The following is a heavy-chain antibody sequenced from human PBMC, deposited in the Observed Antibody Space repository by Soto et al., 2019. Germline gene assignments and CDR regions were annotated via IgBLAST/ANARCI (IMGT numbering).Heavy chain of an antibody. Sequence: VGSLRLSCAASGFNFITYSLSWVRQAPVKVLEWVASISSSAVYIDYADSVKVRFTISRDNANNSLYLQMNSLRAEDTATYYCVRDGLDYYDTERLYFDNWGQGTLVTVSS. V-gene: IGHV3-21*01. CDR3: VRDGLDYYDTERLYFDN. D-gene: IGHD3-22*01. CDR1: GFNFITYS. CDR2: ISSSAVYI. J-gene: IGHJ4*02.